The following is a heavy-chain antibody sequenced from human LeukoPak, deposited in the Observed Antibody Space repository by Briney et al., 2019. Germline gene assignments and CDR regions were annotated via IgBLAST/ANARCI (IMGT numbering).Heavy chain of an antibody. CDR2: INPNSGDT. CDR1: GYTFTGYY. CDR3: ERAPTFDI. J-gene: IGHJ3*02. Sequence: ASVKVSCKASGYTFTGYYMHWVRQAPGQGLEWMGWINPNSGDTNSAQNFQGRVTMTRDASISTAYMELTRMRSDDTAVYYCERAPTFDIWGQGTMVTVSS. V-gene: IGHV1-2*02.